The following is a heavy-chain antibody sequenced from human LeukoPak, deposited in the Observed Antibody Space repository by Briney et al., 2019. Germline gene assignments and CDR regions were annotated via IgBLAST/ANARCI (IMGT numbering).Heavy chain of an antibody. CDR3: ARRGWSAFDI. CDR1: GGSISSYY. Sequence: SETPSLTCTVSGGSISSYYWSWIRQPPGKGLEWIGYIYYSGSTNYNPSLKSRVTISVDTSKNQFSLKLSSVTAADTAVYYCARRGWSAFDIWGQGTMVTVSS. CDR2: IYYSGST. D-gene: IGHD6-19*01. J-gene: IGHJ3*02. V-gene: IGHV4-59*08.